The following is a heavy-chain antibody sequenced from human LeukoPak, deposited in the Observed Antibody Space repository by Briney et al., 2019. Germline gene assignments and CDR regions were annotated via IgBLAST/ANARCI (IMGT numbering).Heavy chain of an antibody. CDR2: IYTGGST. D-gene: IGHD4-17*01. Sequence: PSETLSLTCTVSGGSISSYYWSWIRQPAGKGLEWIGRIYTGGSTNYNPSLKSRVTMSVDTSKNQFSLKLSSVTAADTAVYYCARVSGDYSLYYYYYYYMDVWGKGTTVTVSS. J-gene: IGHJ6*03. V-gene: IGHV4-4*07. CDR3: ARVSGDYSLYYYYYYYMDV. CDR1: GGSISSYY.